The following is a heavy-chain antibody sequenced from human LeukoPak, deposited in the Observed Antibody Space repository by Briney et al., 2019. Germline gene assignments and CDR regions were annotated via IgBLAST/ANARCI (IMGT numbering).Heavy chain of an antibody. D-gene: IGHD4-17*01. CDR2: ISSSGNTI. CDR3: ARYGDYIDY. Sequence: GGSLTLSCAASGFTFSDYYMSWIRQAPGKGLEWVSYISSSGNTIYYAVREKGRFTIYRHNAKNSLYLQMNSRRAEHMAVYYCARYGDYIDYWGQGTLVTVSS. J-gene: IGHJ4*02. CDR1: GFTFSDYY. V-gene: IGHV3-11*04.